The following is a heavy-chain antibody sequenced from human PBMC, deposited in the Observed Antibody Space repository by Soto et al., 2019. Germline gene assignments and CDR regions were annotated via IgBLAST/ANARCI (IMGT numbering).Heavy chain of an antibody. CDR1: GYTFTSYY. J-gene: IGHJ6*02. Sequence: GASVKVSCKASGYTFTSYYMHWVRQAPGQGLEWMGIINPSGGSTSYAQKFQGRVTMTRDTSTSTVYMELSSLRSEDTAVYYCARARGMVLSFYGMDVWGQGTTVTVSS. CDR3: ARARGMVLSFYGMDV. V-gene: IGHV1-46*01. CDR2: INPSGGST. D-gene: IGHD3-10*01.